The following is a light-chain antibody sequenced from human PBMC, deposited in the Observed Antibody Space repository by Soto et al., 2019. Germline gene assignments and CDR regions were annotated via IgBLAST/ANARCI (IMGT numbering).Light chain of an antibody. CDR2: GAT. V-gene: IGKV1-12*02. CDR3: QQAYGFPFT. J-gene: IGKJ3*01. Sequence: DFQMTQSPTSVSASLGDSVTIACRASRPVDIWVSWYQKKVGKAPKLLIYGATRLQRGVPSRFSGRGSGTDFTLTSSSLQSDDSATYYCQQAYGFPFTFGPGTKLDIK. CDR1: RPVDIW.